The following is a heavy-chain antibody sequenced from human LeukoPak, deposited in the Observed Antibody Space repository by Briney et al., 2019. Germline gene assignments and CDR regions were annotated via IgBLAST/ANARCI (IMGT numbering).Heavy chain of an antibody. CDR2: ISTSSSTI. D-gene: IGHD3-10*01. J-gene: IGHJ4*02. V-gene: IGHV3-48*01. CDR3: AKVYYGSGSYPWSIDY. Sequence: GGSLRLSCAASGFTFSSYSMNWVRQAPGKGLEWVSYISTSSSTIYYADSVKGRFTISRDNAKNSLYLQMNSLRAEDTAVYYCAKVYYGSGSYPWSIDYWGQGTLVTVSS. CDR1: GFTFSSYS.